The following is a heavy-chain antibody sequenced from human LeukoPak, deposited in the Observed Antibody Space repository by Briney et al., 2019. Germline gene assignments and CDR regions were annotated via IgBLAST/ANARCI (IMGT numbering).Heavy chain of an antibody. CDR3: ARVPLHDDSGHYYPH. J-gene: IGHJ1*01. CDR2: INGGNGNT. V-gene: IGHV1-3*01. Sequence: ASVKVSCKTSGYTFTSYGMHWVRQAPGQSLEWMGWINGGNGNTKYSEKFQGRVTIIRDTPASIAYMELSSLRSEDTAVYYCARVPLHDDSGHYYPHWGQGTLVTVSS. CDR1: GYTFTSYG. D-gene: IGHD3-22*01.